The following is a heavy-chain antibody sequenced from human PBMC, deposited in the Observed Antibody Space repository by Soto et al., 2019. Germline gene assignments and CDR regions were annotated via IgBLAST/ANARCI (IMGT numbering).Heavy chain of an antibody. CDR3: ARHVIEMAPFGY. J-gene: IGHJ4*02. V-gene: IGHV4-59*08. CDR2: IYYSGST. CDR1: GGSISSYY. Sequence: SETLSLTCTVSGGSISSYYWSWIRQPPGKGLEWIGYIYYSGSTNYNPSLKSRVTISVDTSKNQFSLKLSSVTAADTAVYYCARHVIEMAPFGYWGQGTLVPVSS.